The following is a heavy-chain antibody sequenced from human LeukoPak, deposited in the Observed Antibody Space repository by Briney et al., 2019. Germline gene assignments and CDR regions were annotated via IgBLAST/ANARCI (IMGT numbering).Heavy chain of an antibody. Sequence: PSETLSLTCTVSGGSISSYYWSWIRQPPGKGLEWIGYIYYSGSTNYNPSLKSRVTISVDTSKNQFSLKLSSVTAADTAVYYCARVEIQLWYFDYWGQGALVTVSS. J-gene: IGHJ4*02. V-gene: IGHV4-59*08. CDR3: ARVEIQLWYFDY. D-gene: IGHD5-18*01. CDR1: GGSISSYY. CDR2: IYYSGST.